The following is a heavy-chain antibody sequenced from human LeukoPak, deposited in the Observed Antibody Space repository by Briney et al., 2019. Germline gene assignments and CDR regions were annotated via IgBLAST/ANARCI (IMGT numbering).Heavy chain of an antibody. CDR1: GGSISSYY. CDR3: ARDFDI. J-gene: IGHJ3*02. CDR2: IYYSGST. Sequence: NSSETLSLTCTVSGGSISSYYCSWIRQPPGKGLEWIGYIYYSGSTNYNPSLKSRVTISVDTSKNQFSLKLSSVTVADTAVYYCARDFDIWGQGTMVTVSS. V-gene: IGHV4-59*01.